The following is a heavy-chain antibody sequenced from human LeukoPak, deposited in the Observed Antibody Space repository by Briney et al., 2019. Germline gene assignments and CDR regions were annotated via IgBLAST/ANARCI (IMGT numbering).Heavy chain of an antibody. CDR1: GGSFSDYY. D-gene: IGHD3-10*01. Sequence: PSETLSLTCAVYGGSFSDYYWTWIRQPPRKGLEWIGEINHSGSTNYKPSLKSRVTISVDTSKNQFSPKLSSVTAADTAVYYCARGDPNYYGSGSYFIGWFDPWGQGTLVTVSS. J-gene: IGHJ5*02. CDR3: ARGDPNYYGSGSYFIGWFDP. CDR2: INHSGST. V-gene: IGHV4-34*01.